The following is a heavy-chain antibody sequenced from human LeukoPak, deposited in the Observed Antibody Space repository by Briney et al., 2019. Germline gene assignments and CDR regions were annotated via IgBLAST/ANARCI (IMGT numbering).Heavy chain of an antibody. CDR1: GYTFTGYY. V-gene: IGHV1-2*02. CDR3: ALDIVVVPAGLAAFDI. CDR2: INPNSGGT. Sequence: ASVKVSCKASGYTFTGYYMHWVRQAPGQGLGWMGWINPNSGGTNYAQKFQGRVTMTRDTSISTAYMELSRLRSDDTAVYYCALDIVVVPAGLAAFDIWGQGTMVTVSS. D-gene: IGHD2-2*01. J-gene: IGHJ3*02.